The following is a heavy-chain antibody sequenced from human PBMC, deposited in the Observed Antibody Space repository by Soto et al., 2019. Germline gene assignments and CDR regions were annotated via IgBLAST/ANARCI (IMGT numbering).Heavy chain of an antibody. Sequence: EVQLVESGGGLFQLGGSRRLSCAASGFTFSSYSMNWVRQAPGKGLEWVSYISSSSSTIYYADSVKGRFTISRDNAKNSLYLQMNSLRDEDTAVYYCARDDCSGGSCYVIYWGQGTLVTVSS. J-gene: IGHJ4*02. D-gene: IGHD2-15*01. CDR3: ARDDCSGGSCYVIY. CDR1: GFTFSSYS. CDR2: ISSSSSTI. V-gene: IGHV3-48*02.